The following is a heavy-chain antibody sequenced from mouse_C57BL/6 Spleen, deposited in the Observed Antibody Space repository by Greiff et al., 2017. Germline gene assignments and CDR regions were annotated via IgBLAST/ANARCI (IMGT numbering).Heavy chain of an antibody. D-gene: IGHD2-4*01. Sequence: VQLQQPGAELVKPGASVKLSCKASGYTFTSYWMPWVKPRPGLGLEWIGRIDPYSGGTRYNEQFKSKATLTVDKPSSTAYMQLSSRTSEDYAVYYCARGGYDYDEGYAMDYWGQGTSVTVSS. CDR2: IDPYSGGT. CDR3: ARGGYDYDEGYAMDY. J-gene: IGHJ4*01. CDR1: GYTFTSYW. V-gene: IGHV1-72*01.